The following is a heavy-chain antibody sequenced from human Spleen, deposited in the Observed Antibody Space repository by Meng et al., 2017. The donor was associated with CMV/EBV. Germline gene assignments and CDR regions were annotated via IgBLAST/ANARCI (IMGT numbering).Heavy chain of an antibody. V-gene: IGHV1-2*02. J-gene: IGHJ4*02. CDR3: AKGGAMILVLSSLDY. CDR1: GYTFTGYY. CDR2: IGPNNDGT. Sequence: ASVKVSCKASGYTFTGYYIHWVRQAPGQGLEWMGCIGPNNDGTNYAQKFQGRVSLTRESSISTAYMDLSSLRSDDTAVFYCAKGGAMILVLSSLDYWGQGTLVTVSS. D-gene: IGHD3-22*01.